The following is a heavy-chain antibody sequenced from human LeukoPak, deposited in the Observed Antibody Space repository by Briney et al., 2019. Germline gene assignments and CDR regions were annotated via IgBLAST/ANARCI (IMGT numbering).Heavy chain of an antibody. V-gene: IGHV3-30*02. D-gene: IGHD5-18*01. CDR1: GFTFSSYG. J-gene: IGHJ6*03. Sequence: PGGSLRLSCAASGFTFSSYGMHWVRQAPGKGLEWVAFIRYDGSNKYYADSVKGRFTISRDNSKNTLYLQMNSLRAEDTAVYYCAKVASGYSYGFDYYYMDVWGKGTTVTISS. CDR3: AKVASGYSYGFDYYYMDV. CDR2: IRYDGSNK.